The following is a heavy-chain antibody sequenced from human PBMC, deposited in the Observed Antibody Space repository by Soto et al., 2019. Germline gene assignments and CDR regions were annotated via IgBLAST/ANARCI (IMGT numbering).Heavy chain of an antibody. D-gene: IGHD3-22*01. CDR3: ARDRYYDSSGYGD. V-gene: IGHV4-30-2*01. CDR2: IYHSWST. J-gene: IGHJ4*02. CDR1: GGSISSGGYS. Sequence: QLQLQESGSGLVKPSQTLSLTCAVSGGSISSGGYSWSWIRQPPGKGLEWIGYIYHSWSTYYNPSLKSRVPISVDRSNNQFSLKLSSVTAADTAVYYCARDRYYDSSGYGDWGQGTLVTVSS.